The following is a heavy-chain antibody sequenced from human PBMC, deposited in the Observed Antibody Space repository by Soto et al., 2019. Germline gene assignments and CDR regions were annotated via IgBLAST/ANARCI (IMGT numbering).Heavy chain of an antibody. CDR3: AKDARLRLGELSLYTYFDY. CDR1: GFTFEDYA. Sequence: PGGSLRLSCAASGFTFEDYAMSWVRQAPGKGLEWVSAISGSGGSTYYADSVKGRFTISRDNSKNTLYLQMNSLRAEDTAVYYCAKDARLRLGELSLYTYFDYWGQGTLVTVSS. J-gene: IGHJ4*02. CDR2: ISGSGGST. V-gene: IGHV3-23*01. D-gene: IGHD3-16*02.